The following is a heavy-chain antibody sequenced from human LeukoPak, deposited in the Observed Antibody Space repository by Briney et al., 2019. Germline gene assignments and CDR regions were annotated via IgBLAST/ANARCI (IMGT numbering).Heavy chain of an antibody. CDR1: GGTFSSYA. Sequence: SVKVSCKASGGTFSSYAISWVRQAPGQGLEWMGGIIPIFGTANYAQKFQGRVTITADESTSTAYMELGSLRSEDTAVYYCARAKMSVTASAFDIWGQGTMVTVSS. CDR2: IIPIFGTA. J-gene: IGHJ3*02. V-gene: IGHV1-69*13. D-gene: IGHD2-21*02. CDR3: ARAKMSVTASAFDI.